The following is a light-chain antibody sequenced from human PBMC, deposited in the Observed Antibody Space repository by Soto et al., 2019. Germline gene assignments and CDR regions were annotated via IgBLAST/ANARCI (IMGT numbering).Light chain of an antibody. CDR3: QKSYSTPIT. J-gene: IGKJ5*01. CDR2: AAS. Sequence: DIQMTQSPSALSASVGDSVTITCRASEGIRTYLAWYQQKPGKAPKLLIYAASTLQSGVPSRFSGSGSGTDLNLTISSLQPEDFATYYCQKSYSTPITCGQGTRMEIK. CDR1: EGIRTY. V-gene: IGKV1-39*01.